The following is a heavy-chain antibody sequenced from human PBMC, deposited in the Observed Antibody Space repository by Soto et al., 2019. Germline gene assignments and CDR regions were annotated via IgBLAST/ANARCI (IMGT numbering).Heavy chain of an antibody. CDR2: MYSGGDT. CDR3: VSRIPSWVFDY. D-gene: IGHD3-16*01. CDR1: GFTVNTNY. J-gene: IGHJ4*01. Sequence: PGGSLRLSCLVSGFTVNTNYMYWVRQAPGRGLEWVSAMYSGGDTHYADSVKGRFTISRDTSENTLYLRMDKLRVEDTAVYFCVSRIPSWVFDYWGQGTLVTVSS. V-gene: IGHV3-53*01.